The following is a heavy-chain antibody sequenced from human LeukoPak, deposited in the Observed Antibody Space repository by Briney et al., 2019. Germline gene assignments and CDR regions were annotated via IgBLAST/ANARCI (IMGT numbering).Heavy chain of an antibody. Sequence: GASVKVSCKASGYTFTNYGITWVRQAPGQGLEWMGWISAYNGNTNYAQKLQGRVTMTTDTSTSTAYMELRSLRSDDTAVYYCARGEGIESSGWTSFDYWGQGTLVTVSS. D-gene: IGHD6-19*01. CDR1: GYTFTNYG. V-gene: IGHV1-18*01. CDR3: ARGEGIESSGWTSFDY. CDR2: ISAYNGNT. J-gene: IGHJ4*02.